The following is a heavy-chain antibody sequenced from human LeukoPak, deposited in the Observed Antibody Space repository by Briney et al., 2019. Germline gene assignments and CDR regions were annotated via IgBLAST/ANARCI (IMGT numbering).Heavy chain of an antibody. CDR2: IAWNSGST. Sequence: GGSLRLSCAASGFTFSSYAMHWVRQLPGKGLEWVSGIAWNSGSTGFVDSLRGRFTISRDNAKNSLYLEMTSLRSEDTAVYYCAKDKTTLVRGVMTHWGQGTLVTVS. CDR1: GFTFSSYA. D-gene: IGHD3-10*01. CDR3: AKDKTTLVRGVMTH. V-gene: IGHV3-9*01. J-gene: IGHJ4*02.